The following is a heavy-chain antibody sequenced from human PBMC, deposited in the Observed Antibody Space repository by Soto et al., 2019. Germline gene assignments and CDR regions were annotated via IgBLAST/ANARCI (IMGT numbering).Heavy chain of an antibody. J-gene: IGHJ4*02. D-gene: IGHD4-17*01. CDR1: GFTFNHYE. CDR2: ISSRGSTI. V-gene: IGHV3-48*03. CDR3: ARGNDHGDFYLDC. Sequence: EAQLVESGGGLVQPGGSLGLSCAASGFTFNHYELNWVRQAPGKGLEWVSHISSRGSTIYYADSVRGRFTISRDNAKNSVYLQMNSLRADDTAVYYCARGNDHGDFYLDCWGQGTLVTVSS.